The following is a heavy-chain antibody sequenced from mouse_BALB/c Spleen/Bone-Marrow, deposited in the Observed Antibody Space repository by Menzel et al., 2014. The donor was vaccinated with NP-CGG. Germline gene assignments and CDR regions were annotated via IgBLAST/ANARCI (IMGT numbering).Heavy chain of an antibody. CDR1: YFEGXPLVY. Sequence: GFEPRGPGGLVKLFWKGFYFEGXPLVYMSLGRENAGDGFEMIGDISPSIGRTIYGEKFEDKATLDADTVSNTAYLELNSLTSEDSAIYYCARGYGNPYYFDYWGQGTTLTVSS. CDR2: ISPSIGRT. J-gene: IGHJ2*01. D-gene: IGHD2-1*01. CDR3: ARGYGNPYYFDY. V-gene: IGHV15-2*02.